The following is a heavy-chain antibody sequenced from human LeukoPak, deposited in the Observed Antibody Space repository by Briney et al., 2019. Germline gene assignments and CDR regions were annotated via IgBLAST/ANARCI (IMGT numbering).Heavy chain of an antibody. J-gene: IGHJ4*02. CDR3: ASARHGDYVWDY. CDR1: GYSFTYW. D-gene: IGHD4-17*01. Sequence: GESLKISCKGSGYSFTYWIGWVRQMPGKGLEWMGIIYSGDSHTKYSPSFQGRVTISADKSISTAYLQWSSLEASDTAMYYCASARHGDYVWDYWGQGTLVTVSP. V-gene: IGHV5-51*01. CDR2: IYSGDSHT.